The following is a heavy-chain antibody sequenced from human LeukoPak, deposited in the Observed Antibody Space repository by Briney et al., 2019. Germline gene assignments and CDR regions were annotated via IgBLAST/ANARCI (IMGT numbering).Heavy chain of an antibody. D-gene: IGHD3-3*01. J-gene: IGHJ6*02. V-gene: IGHV3-23*01. CDR1: GFTFSSYA. Sequence: PGGSLRLSCAASGFTFSSYAMSWVRQAPGKGLEWVSAISGSGGSTYYADSVKGRFTISRDNSKNTLYLQMNSLRAEDTAVYYCYDSPTHYYYGMDVWGQGTTVTVSS. CDR2: ISGSGGST. CDR3: YDSPTHYYYGMDV.